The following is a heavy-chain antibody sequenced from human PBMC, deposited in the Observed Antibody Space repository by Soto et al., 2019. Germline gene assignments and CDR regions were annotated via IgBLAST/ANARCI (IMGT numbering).Heavy chain of an antibody. Sequence: VVSLRLSCAASGFIFENFGMSWVRQAPGKGLEWISSISGSGFKKYYADSVKGRFTISRDNSKSTVYLELNNLSAEDTAVYHCAKNQGVELVPLATVDWFDPWGQGSVVTVSS. CDR3: AKNQGVELVPLATVDWFDP. J-gene: IGHJ5*02. CDR1: GFIFENFG. D-gene: IGHD1-26*01. V-gene: IGHV3-23*01. CDR2: ISGSGFKK.